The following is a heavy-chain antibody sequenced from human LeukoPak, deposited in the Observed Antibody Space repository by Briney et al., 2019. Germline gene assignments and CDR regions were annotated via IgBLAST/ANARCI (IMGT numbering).Heavy chain of an antibody. CDR3: ARGGYCSGGSCYDYYYYMDV. V-gene: IGHV4-38-2*02. J-gene: IGHJ6*03. Sequence: SETLSLTYTVSGYSISSGYLWGWIWQPPEKGLEWIGSIDGSGSTNYNPSLKSRVTISVDTSKNQFSLKLSSVTAADTAVYYCARGGYCSGGSCYDYYYYMDVWGKGTTVTISS. CDR2: IDGSGST. CDR1: GYSISSGYL. D-gene: IGHD2-15*01.